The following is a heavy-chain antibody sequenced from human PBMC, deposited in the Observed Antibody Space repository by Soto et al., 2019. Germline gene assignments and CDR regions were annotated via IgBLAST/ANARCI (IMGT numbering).Heavy chain of an antibody. CDR3: AKDREGKNYYGMDV. V-gene: IGHV3-30*18. CDR1: GFTFSTYG. J-gene: IGHJ6*02. Sequence: QVQLVESGGGVAQPGRSLRLSCAASGFTFSTYGMHWVRQAPGKGMEWVAVISDDGSKKNYVDSVKGRFTISRDNSKNTLYLQMNSLRDEDTAVYYCAKDREGKNYYGMDVWGQGTTVTVSS. D-gene: IGHD1-26*01. CDR2: ISDDGSKK.